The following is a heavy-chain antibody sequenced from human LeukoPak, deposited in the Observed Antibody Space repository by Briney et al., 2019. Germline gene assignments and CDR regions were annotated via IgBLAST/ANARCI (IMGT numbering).Heavy chain of an antibody. CDR3: AKGKWETASYDPWDY. J-gene: IGHJ4*02. CDR1: GFTFSTYS. V-gene: IGHV3-23*01. CDR2: ITGSGDTT. D-gene: IGHD2-21*02. Sequence: GGSLRLSCAASGFTFSTYSMNWVRLAPGKGLEWVSGITGSGDTTNYADSVRGRFTISRDSSKNTLYLQMDNLGAEDTAVYFCAKGKWETASYDPWDYWGQGTLVTVSS.